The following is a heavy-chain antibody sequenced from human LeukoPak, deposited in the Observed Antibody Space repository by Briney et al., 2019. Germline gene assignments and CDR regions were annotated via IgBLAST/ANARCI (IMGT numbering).Heavy chain of an antibody. J-gene: IGHJ6*03. CDR3: ARVGALRDFWSGYFGGSYYMDV. D-gene: IGHD3-3*01. CDR1: GFTFSSYW. V-gene: IGHV3-7*01. CDR2: IKQDGSEK. Sequence: GGSLRLSCAASGFTFSSYWMSWVRQAPGKGLEWVANIKQDGSEKYYVDSVKGRFTISRDNAKNSLYLQMNSLRAEDTAVYYCARVGALRDFWSGYFGGSYYMDVWGKGTTVTVSS.